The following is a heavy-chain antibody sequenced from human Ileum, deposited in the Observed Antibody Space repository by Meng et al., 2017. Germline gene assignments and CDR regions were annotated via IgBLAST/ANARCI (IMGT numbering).Heavy chain of an antibody. CDR3: AREQKGDYDY. CDR1: RFAISSYH. CDR2: ISGDGRAT. D-gene: IGHD2-21*01. J-gene: IGHJ4*01. Sequence: EGPVEGTGGGLVQPGRSLRLSCASPRFAISSYHTHWVRGDPVKELESISAISGDGRATWYADSVSSRFTISRDNSKNTLYLQTGRLRAEDTAVYYCAREQKGDYDYWGPGTLVTVSS. V-gene: IGHV3-64*07.